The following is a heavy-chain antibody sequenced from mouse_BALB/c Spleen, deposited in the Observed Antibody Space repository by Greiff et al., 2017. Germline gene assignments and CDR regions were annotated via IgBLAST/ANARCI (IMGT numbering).Heavy chain of an antibody. J-gene: IGHJ4*01. Sequence: EVQVVESGGGLVQPGGSRKLSCAASGFTFSSFGMHWVRQAPEKGLEWVAYISSGSSTIYYADTVKGRFTISRDNPKNTLFLQMTSLRSEDTAMYYCARGVLRAMDYWGQGTSVTVSS. D-gene: IGHD1-1*01. CDR1: GFTFSSFG. V-gene: IGHV5-17*02. CDR2: ISSGSSTI. CDR3: ARGVLRAMDY.